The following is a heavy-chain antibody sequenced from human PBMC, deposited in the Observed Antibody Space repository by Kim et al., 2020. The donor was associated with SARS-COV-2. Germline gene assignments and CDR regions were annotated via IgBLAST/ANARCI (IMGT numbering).Heavy chain of an antibody. J-gene: IGHJ5*02. V-gene: IGHV1-3*01. Sequence: ASVKVSCKASGYTFTSYAMHWVRQAPGQRLEWMGWINAGNGNTKYSQKFQGRVTITRDTSASTAYMELGSLRSEDTAVYYCARTNTIFGVAGGWFDPWGQGTLVTVSS. D-gene: IGHD3-3*01. CDR1: GYTFTSYA. CDR2: INAGNGNT. CDR3: ARTNTIFGVAGGWFDP.